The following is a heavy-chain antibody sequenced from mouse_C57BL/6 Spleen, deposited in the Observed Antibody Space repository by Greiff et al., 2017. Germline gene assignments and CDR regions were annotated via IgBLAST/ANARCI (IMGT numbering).Heavy chain of an antibody. Sequence: QVQLQQSGAELMKPGASVKLSCKATGYTFTGYWIEWVKQRPGHGLEWIGEILPGSGSTNYNEKFKGKATFTADTSSNTAYMQLSSLTTEDSAIYYCARLGAYDGYLAWFAYWGQGTLSLSLQ. CDR1: GYTFTGYW. CDR2: ILPGSGST. CDR3: ARLGAYDGYLAWFAY. V-gene: IGHV1-9*01. J-gene: IGHJ3*01. D-gene: IGHD2-3*01.